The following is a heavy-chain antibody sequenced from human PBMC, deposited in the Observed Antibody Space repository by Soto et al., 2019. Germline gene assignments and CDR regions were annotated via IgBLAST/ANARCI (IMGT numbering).Heavy chain of an antibody. CDR3: ARQSATVIASPFDY. D-gene: IGHD4-4*01. Sequence: PGESLKISCKGSGYSFTDYWIGWVRQMPGKGLEWMGIIYPGDSDTRYSPSFQGQVTISADKSISTAYLQWSSLKASDTARYYCARQSATVIASPFDYWGQGTLVTVSS. CDR2: IYPGDSDT. CDR1: GYSFTDYW. V-gene: IGHV5-51*01. J-gene: IGHJ4*02.